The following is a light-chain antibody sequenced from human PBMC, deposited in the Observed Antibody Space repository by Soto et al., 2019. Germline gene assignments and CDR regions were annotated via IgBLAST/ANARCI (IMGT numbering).Light chain of an antibody. CDR2: AAS. V-gene: IGKV1-39*01. J-gene: IGKJ5*01. CDR3: QQSSSTSIT. Sequence: DIQMTQSPSSLSASVGDRVTITCRSSQSISTYLNWYHQKPGKAPKLLIYAASSLQSGVPSRFSGSGSGTDFTLTISSLQPEDCATYYCQQSSSTSITFGQGTRLEIK. CDR1: QSISTY.